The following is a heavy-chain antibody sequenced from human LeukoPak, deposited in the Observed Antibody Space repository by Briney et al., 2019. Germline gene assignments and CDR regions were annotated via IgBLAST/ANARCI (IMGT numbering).Heavy chain of an antibody. D-gene: IGHD6-19*01. J-gene: IGHJ4*02. CDR2: ISGGGGNT. V-gene: IGHV3-23*01. CDR3: AKGNGWPRFDY. Sequence: GGSLRLSCAASRFTFSSYAMSWVRQAPGKGLEWVSSISGGGGNTYYADSVKGRFTISRDNSKSTLYLQMNSLRADDTAVYYCAKGNGWPRFDYWGQGTLVTVSS. CDR1: RFTFSSYA.